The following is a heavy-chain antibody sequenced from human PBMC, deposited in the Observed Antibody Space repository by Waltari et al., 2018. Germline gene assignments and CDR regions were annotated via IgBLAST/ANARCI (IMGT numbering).Heavy chain of an antibody. CDR3: ARTHCSSTSCHIDY. CDR1: GFTLSSHG. Sequence: QVQLVESGGGVVQPGRSLRLSCAASGFTLSSHGLQRVRQAPGKGLEWVAVISYDGSNKYYADSVKGRFTISRDNSKNTLYLQMNSLRAEDTAVYYCARTHCSSTSCHIDYWGQGTLVTVSS. V-gene: IGHV3-30*03. J-gene: IGHJ4*02. D-gene: IGHD2-2*01. CDR2: ISYDGSNK.